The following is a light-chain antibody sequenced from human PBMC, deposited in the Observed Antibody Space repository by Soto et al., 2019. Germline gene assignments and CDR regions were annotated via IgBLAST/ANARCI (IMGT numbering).Light chain of an antibody. Sequence: NFMLTQPHSVSESPGKTVTISCTRSSGSVASNYVQWYQQRPGSAPTTVIYEDNQRPSGVPDRFSGSIDSSSNSASLSISGLKTEDEADYYCQSSDSRNWVFGGGTKLTV. CDR3: QSSDSRNWV. V-gene: IGLV6-57*03. CDR2: EDN. CDR1: SGSVASNY. J-gene: IGLJ3*02.